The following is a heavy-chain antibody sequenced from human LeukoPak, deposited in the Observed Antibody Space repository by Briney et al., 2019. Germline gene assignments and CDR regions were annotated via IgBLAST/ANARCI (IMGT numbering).Heavy chain of an antibody. Sequence: GESLKISCKGSGYSFTSYWIGWVRQMPGKGLEWMGIIYPGDSDTRYSPSFQGQVTISADKSVSTAYLQWSSLKASDTAMYYSARRVAAAGIYYFDYWGQGTLVTVSS. J-gene: IGHJ4*02. CDR1: GYSFTSYW. CDR3: ARRVAAAGIYYFDY. D-gene: IGHD6-13*01. CDR2: IYPGDSDT. V-gene: IGHV5-51*01.